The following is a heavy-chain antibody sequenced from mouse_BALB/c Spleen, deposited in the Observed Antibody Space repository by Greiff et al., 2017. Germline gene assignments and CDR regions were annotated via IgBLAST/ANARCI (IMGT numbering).Heavy chain of an antibody. CDR3: ARGKGYENAMDY. CDR2: IYPGGGYT. Sequence: QVQLKQSGAELVRPGTSVKISCKASGYTFTNYWLGWVKQRPEHGLEWIGDIYPGGGYTNYNEKFKGKATLTADTSSSTAYMQLSSLTSEDSAVYFCARGKGYENAMDYWGQGTSVTVSS. CDR1: GYTFTNYW. V-gene: IGHV1-63*02. J-gene: IGHJ4*01. D-gene: IGHD2-2*01.